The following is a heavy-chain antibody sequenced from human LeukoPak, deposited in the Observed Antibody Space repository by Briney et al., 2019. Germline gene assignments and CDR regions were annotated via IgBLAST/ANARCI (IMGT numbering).Heavy chain of an antibody. D-gene: IGHD5-18*01. CDR1: GGTFSSYA. Sequence: SVKVSCKASGGTFSSYAISWVRQAPGQGLEWMGRIIPIFGTANYAQKFQGRVTITTDESTSIAYLELSSLRSEDTAVYYCARSPDTAMGENDYWGQGTLVTVSS. V-gene: IGHV1-69*05. CDR2: IIPIFGTA. J-gene: IGHJ4*02. CDR3: ARSPDTAMGENDY.